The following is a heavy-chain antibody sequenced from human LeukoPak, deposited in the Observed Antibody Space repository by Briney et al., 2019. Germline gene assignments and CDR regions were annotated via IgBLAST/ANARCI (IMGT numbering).Heavy chain of an antibody. V-gene: IGHV4-59*01. CDR1: GGSISSYY. J-gene: IGHJ3*02. CDR3: ARVEAYCGGDCYPNDAFDI. D-gene: IGHD2-21*02. CDR2: IYYSGST. Sequence: SETLSLTCTVSGGSISSYYWSWIRLPPGKGLEWIGYIYYSGSTNYNPSLKSRVTISVDTSKNQFSLKLSSVTAADTAVYYCARVEAYCGGDCYPNDAFDIWGQGTMVTVSS.